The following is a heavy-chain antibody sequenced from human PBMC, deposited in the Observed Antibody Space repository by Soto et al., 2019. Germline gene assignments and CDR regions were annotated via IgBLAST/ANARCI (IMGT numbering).Heavy chain of an antibody. CDR1: GFTFRSYS. V-gene: IGHV3-21*01. J-gene: IGHJ4*02. Sequence: PGGSLRLSCAASGFTFRSYSMNWVRQAPGKGLEWVSSISSSSSYIYYADSVKGRFTISRDNAKNSLYLQMNSLRAEDTAVYYCARDPYCSSTSCYAPFDYWGQGTLVTVSS. D-gene: IGHD2-2*01. CDR2: ISSSSSYI. CDR3: ARDPYCSSTSCYAPFDY.